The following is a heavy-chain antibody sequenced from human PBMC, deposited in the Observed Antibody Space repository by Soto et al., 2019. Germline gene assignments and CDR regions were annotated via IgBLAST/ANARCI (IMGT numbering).Heavy chain of an antibody. D-gene: IGHD2-8*01. Sequence: QVQLQQSGPGLVQPSQTLSLTCTISGDSVSTNSATWDWIRQSPSRGLEWLGRTYYRSYWYNDYAASVKGRISINPDTSNNQVSLQLKSVTPVDTAVYYCVRLIADSGLDSWGRGTLVTVSS. J-gene: IGHJ5*01. CDR3: VRLIADSGLDS. CDR1: GDSVSTNSAT. V-gene: IGHV6-1*01. CDR2: TYYRSYWYN.